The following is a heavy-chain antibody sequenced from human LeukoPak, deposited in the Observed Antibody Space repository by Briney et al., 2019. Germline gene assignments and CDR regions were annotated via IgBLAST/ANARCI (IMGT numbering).Heavy chain of an antibody. J-gene: IGHJ4*02. D-gene: IGHD1-26*01. V-gene: IGHV4-39*01. CDR1: GGSISSSSCY. CDR2: IYYSGST. Sequence: PSETLSLTCTISGGSISSSSCYWGWLRQPPGKGLEWIGSIYYSGSTDYNPSLKSRVTISVDTSKNQFSLKLSSVTAADTAVYYCASHTSGSYRYYFDYWGQGTLVNVSS. CDR3: ASHTSGSYRYYFDY.